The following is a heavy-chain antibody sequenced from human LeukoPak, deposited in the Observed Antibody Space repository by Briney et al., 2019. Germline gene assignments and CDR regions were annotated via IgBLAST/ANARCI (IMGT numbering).Heavy chain of an antibody. CDR3: ASRDAFDI. CDR1: GGSFSGYY. CDR2: TNHSGST. Sequence: ASETLSLTCAVYGGSFSGYYWSWIRQPPGKGLEWIGETNHSGSTNYNPSLKSRVTISVDTSKNQFSLKLSSVTAADTAVYYCASRDAFDIWGQGTMVTVSS. J-gene: IGHJ3*02. V-gene: IGHV4-34*01.